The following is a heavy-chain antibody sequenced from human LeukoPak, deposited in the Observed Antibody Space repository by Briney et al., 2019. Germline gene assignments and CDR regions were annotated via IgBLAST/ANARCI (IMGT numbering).Heavy chain of an antibody. J-gene: IGHJ4*02. D-gene: IGHD3-22*01. CDR1: GFTFSSYA. Sequence: GGSLRLSCAASGFTFSSYAMHWVRQAPGKGLEWVAVISYDGSNKYYADSVKGRFTISRDNSKNTLYLQMNSLRAEDTAVYYCARTYYYDSSGYYYDGYWGQGTLVTVSS. CDR2: ISYDGSNK. CDR3: ARTYYYDSSGYYYDGY. V-gene: IGHV3-30-3*01.